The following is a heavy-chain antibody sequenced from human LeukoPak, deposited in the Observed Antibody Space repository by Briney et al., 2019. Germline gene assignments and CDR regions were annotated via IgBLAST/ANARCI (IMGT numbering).Heavy chain of an antibody. CDR3: ARRSSGSPPYYFDY. V-gene: IGHV3-74*01. CDR1: GFTFSSYW. Sequence: GGSLRLSCAASGFTFSSYWMHWVRQAPGKGLVWVSRINGDGSTTNYADYVKGRFTISRDNAKNTLYLQMNSLRAEDTAVYYCARRSSGSPPYYFDYWGQGTLVTVSS. CDR2: INGDGSTT. J-gene: IGHJ4*02. D-gene: IGHD1-26*01.